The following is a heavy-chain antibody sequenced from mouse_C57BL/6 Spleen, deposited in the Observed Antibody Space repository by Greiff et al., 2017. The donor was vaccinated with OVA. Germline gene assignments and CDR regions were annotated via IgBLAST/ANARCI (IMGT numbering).Heavy chain of an antibody. J-gene: IGHJ2*01. Sequence: EVKLVESGGGLVQPGGSLKLSCAASGFTFSDYYMYWVRQTPEKRLEWVAYISNGGGSTYYPDTVKGRFTISRDNAKNTLYLQMSRLKSEDTAMYYCARRGAYDYYYFDYWGQGTTLTVSS. V-gene: IGHV5-12*01. D-gene: IGHD2-4*01. CDR3: ARRGAYDYYYFDY. CDR2: ISNGGGST. CDR1: GFTFSDYY.